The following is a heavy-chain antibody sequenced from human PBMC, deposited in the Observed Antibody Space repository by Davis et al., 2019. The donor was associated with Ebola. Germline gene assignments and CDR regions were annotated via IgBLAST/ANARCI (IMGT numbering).Heavy chain of an antibody. J-gene: IGHJ3*02. CDR1: GFIFRTYV. CDR2: GTSADT. D-gene: IGHD4-17*01. CDR3: AKDNYAVTIMVGAFDI. Sequence: SPNLPRSSPGFIFRTYVMSWVRQAPGKGLEWVSTYGTSADTYYADSVNGRFTISRDNSKNTLYLQMNGLRVEDTAIYYCAKDNYAVTIMVGAFDIWGQGTVVTVSS. V-gene: IGHV3-23*01.